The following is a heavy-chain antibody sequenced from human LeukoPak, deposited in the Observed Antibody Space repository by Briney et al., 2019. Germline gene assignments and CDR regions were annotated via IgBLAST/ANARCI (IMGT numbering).Heavy chain of an antibody. Sequence: PGGSLRLSCAASGFTFSTYWMSWVRQAPGKGLEWVGRIKSKTDGGTTDYAAPVKGRFTISRDDSKNTLYLQMNSLKTEDTAVYYCTTDRWSIAVAGIDYWGQGTLVTVSS. CDR2: IKSKTDGGTT. J-gene: IGHJ4*02. CDR1: GFTFSTYW. V-gene: IGHV3-15*01. CDR3: TTDRWSIAVAGIDY. D-gene: IGHD6-19*01.